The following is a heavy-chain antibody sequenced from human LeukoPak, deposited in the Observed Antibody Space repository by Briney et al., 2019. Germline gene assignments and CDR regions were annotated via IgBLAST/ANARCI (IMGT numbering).Heavy chain of an antibody. V-gene: IGHV3-23*01. CDR2: ISSTGGST. CDR1: GFTFSSYS. D-gene: IGHD6-13*01. CDR3: AKEGGAAAAFDY. Sequence: GGSLRLSCAASGFTFSSYSMNWVRQAPGKGLEWVSGISSTGGSTYYADSVKGRFTISRDNSKNTLYVQMNSLRAEDTAVYYCAKEGGAAAAFDYWGQGILVTVSS. J-gene: IGHJ4*02.